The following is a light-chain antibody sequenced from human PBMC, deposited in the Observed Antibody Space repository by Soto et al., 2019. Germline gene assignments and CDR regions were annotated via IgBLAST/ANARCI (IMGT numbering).Light chain of an antibody. CDR1: QTISSW. Sequence: DIQMTQSPFTLSASVGDRVTISCRAGQTISSWLAWYQHKPGKAPKLLIYKASTLHTGVPSRFSGSGSGTEFTLTISSLHPDDFATYFCQQYSRYPWTFCQGTKVEIK. CDR2: KAS. V-gene: IGKV1-5*03. CDR3: QQYSRYPWT. J-gene: IGKJ1*01.